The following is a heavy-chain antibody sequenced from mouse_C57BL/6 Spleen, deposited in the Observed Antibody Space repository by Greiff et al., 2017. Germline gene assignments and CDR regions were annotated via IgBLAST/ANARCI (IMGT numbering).Heavy chain of an antibody. V-gene: IGHV1-52*01. D-gene: IGHD1-1*01. J-gene: IGHJ2*01. Sequence: QVQLQQSGAELVRPGSSVKLSCKASGYTFTSYWMHWVKQRPIQGLEWIGNIDPSDSETHYNQKFKDKATLTVDNSSSTAYMQLSSLTSEDSAVYYCARARTTRDYFDYWGQGTTLTVSS. CDR3: ARARTTRDYFDY. CDR2: IDPSDSET. CDR1: GYTFTSYW.